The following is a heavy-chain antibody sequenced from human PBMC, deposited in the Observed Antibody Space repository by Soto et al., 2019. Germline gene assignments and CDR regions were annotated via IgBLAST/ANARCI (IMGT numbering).Heavy chain of an antibody. CDR3: ARQSKSNDDDGFGP. CDR1: GGSISSGNYY. J-gene: IGHJ5*02. CDR2: ISYTGST. D-gene: IGHD1-1*01. Sequence: PSETLSLTCTVSGGSISSGNYYWTWIRQQPGKGLEWIGCISYTGSTYYSPSLKSRVSLSLDASKSQFSLKVLSVTAADTAVYYCARQSKSNDDDGFGPWGQGTLVT. V-gene: IGHV4-31*03.